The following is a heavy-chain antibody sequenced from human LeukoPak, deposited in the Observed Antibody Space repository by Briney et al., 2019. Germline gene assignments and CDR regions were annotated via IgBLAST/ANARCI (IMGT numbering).Heavy chain of an antibody. CDR2: IKSKGDGETT. V-gene: IGHV3-15*01. Sequence: GGALRLSRADSGFRFTNAWLTWVRQAPGKGLEWVGRIKSKGDGETTDYAAPVKGRFIMSRDDSKATLYLQMNFLITEDTAVYYCVTDLGLTMIRGVLVSWGQGTLVTVSS. CDR3: VTDLGLTMIRGVLVS. J-gene: IGHJ4*02. D-gene: IGHD3-10*01. CDR1: GFRFTNAW.